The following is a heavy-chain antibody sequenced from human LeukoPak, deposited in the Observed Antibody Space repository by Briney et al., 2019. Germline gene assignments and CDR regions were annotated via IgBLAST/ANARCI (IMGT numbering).Heavy chain of an antibody. CDR1: GFTFSSYD. J-gene: IGHJ2*01. Sequence: SGGSLRLSCAASGFTFSSYDMHWVRQGTGKGLEWVSSIGTAGDTYYPGSVKGRFTISRENVKNSLYLQMNSLRDGGTAVYYCAREIVSPGYWYFDLWGRGTLVTVSS. D-gene: IGHD3-16*02. CDR2: IGTAGDT. CDR3: AREIVSPGYWYFDL. V-gene: IGHV3-13*01.